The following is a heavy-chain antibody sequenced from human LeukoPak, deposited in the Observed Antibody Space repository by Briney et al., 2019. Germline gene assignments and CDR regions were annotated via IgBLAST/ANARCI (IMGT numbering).Heavy chain of an antibody. D-gene: IGHD6-25*01. V-gene: IGHV1-8*02. CDR3: AKGRYSSDDWFDP. J-gene: IGHJ5*02. CDR1: AYTFTSYA. CDR2: MNPNSGNT. Sequence: GASVKVSCKASAYTFTSYAISWVRQAPGQGLEWMGWMNPNSGNTGYAQKFQGRVTMTRNTSISTAYMELSSLRSEDTAVYYCAKGRYSSDDWFDPWGQGTLVTVSS.